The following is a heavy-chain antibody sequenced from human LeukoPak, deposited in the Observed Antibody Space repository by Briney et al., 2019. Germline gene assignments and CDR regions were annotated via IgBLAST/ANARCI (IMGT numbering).Heavy chain of an antibody. D-gene: IGHD5-18*01. J-gene: IGHJ6*02. CDR3: AKDTRYSYGYGMDV. Sequence: GGSLRLSCAASGVTFSRYAMNWVRQAPGKGLEWVSGITWNSGSTGYADSVKGRFTISRDNAKNSLYLQMNSLRAEDTALYYCAKDTRYSYGYGMDVWGQGTTVTVSS. CDR2: ITWNSGST. V-gene: IGHV3-9*01. CDR1: GVTFSRYA.